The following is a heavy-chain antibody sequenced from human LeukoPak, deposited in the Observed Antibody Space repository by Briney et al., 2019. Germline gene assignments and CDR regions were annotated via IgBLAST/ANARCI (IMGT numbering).Heavy chain of an antibody. V-gene: IGHV3-74*03. Sequence: GGSLRLSCAASGFTLSGSWMHWVRQAPGKGLLWVSRISSDGSGSSTMYADSVKGRFTISSDDAKNTLYLQMNSLRGEGTAVYYCVKSSGWPDYWGQGTLVTVSS. D-gene: IGHD6-19*01. J-gene: IGHJ4*02. CDR3: VKSSGWPDY. CDR1: GFTLSGSW. CDR2: ISSDGSGSST.